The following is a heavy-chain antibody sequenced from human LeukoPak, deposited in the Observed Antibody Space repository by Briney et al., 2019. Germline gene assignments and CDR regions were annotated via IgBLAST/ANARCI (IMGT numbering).Heavy chain of an antibody. V-gene: IGHV3-23*01. CDR3: ARVLRTTGPAFDI. Sequence: GGSLRLSCAASGFTFRSYGMSWVRQAPGKGLEWVSGISGSAGNTYYADSVKGRFTISRDNSKNTLYLQMNSLRAEDTAVYYCARVLRTTGPAFDIWGQGTMVTVSS. J-gene: IGHJ3*02. D-gene: IGHD2/OR15-2a*01. CDR2: ISGSAGNT. CDR1: GFTFRSYG.